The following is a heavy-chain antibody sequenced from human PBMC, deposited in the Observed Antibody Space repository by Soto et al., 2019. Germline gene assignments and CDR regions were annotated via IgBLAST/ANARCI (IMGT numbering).Heavy chain of an antibody. J-gene: IGHJ4*02. D-gene: IGHD2-15*01. CDR2: ISGSGGST. CDR3: ATGAASIVVVVAATLFDY. Sequence: EVQLLASGGGLVQPGGSLRLSCAASGFTFSSYAMSWVRQAPGKGLEWVSAISGSGGSTYYADSVKGRFTISRDNSKNTLYLQMNSLRAEDTAVYYCATGAASIVVVVAATLFDYWGQGTLVTVSS. CDR1: GFTFSSYA. V-gene: IGHV3-23*01.